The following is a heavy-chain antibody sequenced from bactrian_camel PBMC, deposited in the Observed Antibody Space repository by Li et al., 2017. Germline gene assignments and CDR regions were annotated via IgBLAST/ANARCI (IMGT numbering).Heavy chain of an antibody. Sequence: HVQLVESGGGSVQTGGKLTLSCKVSGWTNRRYCIGWFRQAPGKQREALVFIHSDNTTAYADSVKGRYTISQDSAENTLYLQMNDLKPEDTALYYCAADPVVCTWCSGAQCPERFCCWGQGTQVTVS. V-gene: IGHV3S53*01. CDR3: AADPVVCTWCSGAQCPERFCC. CDR2: IHSDNTT. CDR1: GWTNRRYC. D-gene: IGHD2*01. J-gene: IGHJ4*01.